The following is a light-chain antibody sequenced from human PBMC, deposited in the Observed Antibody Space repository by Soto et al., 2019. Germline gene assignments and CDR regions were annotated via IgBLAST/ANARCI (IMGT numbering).Light chain of an antibody. V-gene: IGKV3-11*01. Sequence: EVVLTQSPATLSLSPGERATLSCRASQSISSYLAWYQQKPGQAPRLLIYDASNRATGIPARFSGSGSGTDFTLTISSLEPEDFAVYYYQQRVRWPPITFGQGTRLEI. CDR2: DAS. J-gene: IGKJ5*01. CDR3: QQRVRWPPIT. CDR1: QSISSY.